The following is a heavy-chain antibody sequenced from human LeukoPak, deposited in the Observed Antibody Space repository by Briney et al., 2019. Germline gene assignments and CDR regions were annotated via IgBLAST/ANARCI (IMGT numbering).Heavy chain of an antibody. V-gene: IGHV4-34*01. J-gene: IGHJ4*02. CDR3: ARRGSSGLRD. CDR2: INHSGSA. CDR1: GGSFSGYY. Sequence: PSETLSLTCAVYGGSFSGYYWSWIRQPPGKGLEWIGEINHSGSANYNPSLKSRVTISVDTSKNQFSLKLSSVTAADTAVYYCARRGSSGLRDWGQGTLVTVSS. D-gene: IGHD6-19*01.